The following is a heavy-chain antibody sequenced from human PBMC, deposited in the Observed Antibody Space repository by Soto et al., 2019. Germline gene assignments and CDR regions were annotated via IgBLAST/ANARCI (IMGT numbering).Heavy chain of an antibody. V-gene: IGHV1-8*01. CDR2: MSPNSGNT. J-gene: IGHJ5*01. D-gene: IGHD4-17*01. CDR3: ARFVWYGAYSRWFDS. Sequence: ASVKVSCKASGYTFTRYDINWVRHATGQGLEYLGWMSPNSGNTGYVQKFQGRVTMTWDTSITTAYMELSSLRSEDTAVYFCARFVWYGAYSRWFDSWAQRTLVPVS. CDR1: GYTFTRYD.